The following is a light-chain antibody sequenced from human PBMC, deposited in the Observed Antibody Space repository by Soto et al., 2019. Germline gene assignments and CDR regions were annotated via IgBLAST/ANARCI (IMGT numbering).Light chain of an antibody. CDR2: WAS. J-gene: IGKJ5*01. CDR1: PSVLYSSNNKNY. CDR3: QQYFNTPST. V-gene: IGKV4-1*01. Sequence: DIVMTQSPDSLPVSLGERATINCKSSPSVLYSSNNKNYLAWYQPKPGQPPKLLIYWASTRDSGVPYRFSGRWAGTDFTLTISSLQAEDVAVSYCQQYFNTPSTFGKGTRLE.